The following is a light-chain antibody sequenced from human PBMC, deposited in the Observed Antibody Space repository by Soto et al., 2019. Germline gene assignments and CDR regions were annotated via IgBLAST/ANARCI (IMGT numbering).Light chain of an antibody. CDR3: QQYNSYSRT. CDR1: QSISSW. V-gene: IGKV1-5*01. Sequence: DIQMTQSPSTLSASAGDRVTITCRASQSISSWLAWYQQKPGKAPKLLIYDASTLASGVPSRFSGSGSGTEFTLTISSLQPDDFATYYCQQYNSYSRTFGQGTKVEIK. CDR2: DAS. J-gene: IGKJ1*01.